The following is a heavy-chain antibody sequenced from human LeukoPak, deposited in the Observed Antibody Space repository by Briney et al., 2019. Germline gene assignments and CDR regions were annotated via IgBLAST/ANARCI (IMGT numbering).Heavy chain of an antibody. J-gene: IGHJ4*02. D-gene: IGHD6-6*01. CDR3: ARHRRKYSSSSAFDY. CDR1: GGTFSSYA. CDR2: IIPIFGTA. V-gene: IGHV1-69*05. Sequence: SVKVSCKASGGTFSSYAISWVRQAPGQGLEWMGGIIPIFGTANYAQKFQGRVTITTDESTSTAYMELSSLRSEDTAVYYCARHRRKYSSSSAFDYWGQGTLVTVSS.